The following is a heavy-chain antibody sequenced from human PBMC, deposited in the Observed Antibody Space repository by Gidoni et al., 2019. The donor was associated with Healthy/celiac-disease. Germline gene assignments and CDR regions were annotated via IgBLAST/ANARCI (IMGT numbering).Heavy chain of an antibody. CDR2: ISGSGGST. D-gene: IGHD2-2*01. J-gene: IGHJ6*02. CDR1: GFTFSSYA. CDR3: AKGDIVVVPAAMDYYYGMDV. Sequence: EVQLLESGGGLVQPGGSLRLSCAASGFTFSSYAMRWVRQAPGKGLEWVSAISGSGGSTYYADSVKGRFTISRDNSKNTLYLQMNSLRAEDTAVYYCAKGDIVVVPAAMDYYYGMDVWGQGTTVTVSS. V-gene: IGHV3-23*01.